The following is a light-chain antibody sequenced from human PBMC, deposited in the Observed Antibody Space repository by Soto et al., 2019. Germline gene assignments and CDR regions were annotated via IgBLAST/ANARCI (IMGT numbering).Light chain of an antibody. Sequence: QSVLTQPPSVSGAPGQRVTISCTWTSSNIGAGYDVHWYQQLPGTAPKLLIYDKNNRPSGVPDRFSGSKSGTSASLAITGLQAEDEADYYCQSYDSSLSGSTVFGTGTKVTVL. CDR1: SSNIGAGYD. J-gene: IGLJ1*01. V-gene: IGLV1-40*01. CDR2: DKN. CDR3: QSYDSSLSGSTV.